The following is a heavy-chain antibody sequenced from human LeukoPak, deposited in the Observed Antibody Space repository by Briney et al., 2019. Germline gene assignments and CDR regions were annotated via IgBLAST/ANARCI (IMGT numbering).Heavy chain of an antibody. CDR3: VREGSGHYFYFFDC. Sequence: GGSLRSSCAASGFPFSSYAISWVRPAPRQGLDWVLSISGSGGSTYYADSVKGRFTISRDNAKNSLYLQMNSLRAEDTAVYYCVREGSGHYFYFFDCWGQGTLVTVSS. CDR2: ISGSGGST. D-gene: IGHD4-17*01. V-gene: IGHV3-23*01. J-gene: IGHJ4*02. CDR1: GFPFSSYA.